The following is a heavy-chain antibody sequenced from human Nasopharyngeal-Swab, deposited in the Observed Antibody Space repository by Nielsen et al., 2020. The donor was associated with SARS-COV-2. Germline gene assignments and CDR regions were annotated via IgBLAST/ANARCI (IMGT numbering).Heavy chain of an antibody. CDR1: GFTFDDYA. CDR3: AKVMGRAIPCGMDV. V-gene: IGHV3-9*01. Sequence: GGSLRLSCAASGFTFDDYAMHWVRQAPGKGLEWVSGISWNSGSIGYADSVKGRFTISRDNAKNSLYLQMNSLRAEDTALYYCAKVMGRAIPCGMDVWGQGTTVTVSS. J-gene: IGHJ6*02. D-gene: IGHD2-21*01. CDR2: ISWNSGSI.